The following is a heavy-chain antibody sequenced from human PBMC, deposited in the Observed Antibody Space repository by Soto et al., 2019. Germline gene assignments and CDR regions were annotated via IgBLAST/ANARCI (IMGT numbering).Heavy chain of an antibody. Sequence: TLSLTCTFSGGSISIGGYYWSWIRQHPGKGLEWIGYIYYSGSTYYNPSLKIRVTTSVDTSKNQFSLTLSAVTAADTVVYYLARVREYSYDSSGSHYFDYWGQGTLVTV. D-gene: IGHD3-22*01. CDR1: GGSISIGGYY. V-gene: IGHV4-31*03. CDR2: IYYSGST. CDR3: ARVREYSYDSSGSHYFDY. J-gene: IGHJ4*02.